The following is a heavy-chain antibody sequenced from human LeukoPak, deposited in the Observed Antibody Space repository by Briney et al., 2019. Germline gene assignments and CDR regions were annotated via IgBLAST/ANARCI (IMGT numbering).Heavy chain of an antibody. CDR2: ISGSDGST. CDR3: ARSGLNRFDY. D-gene: IGHD2-15*01. Sequence: PSETLSLTCTVSGGSISSSSYYWGWIRQPPGKGLEWVSGISGSDGSTNYADSVKGRFSISRDNSKNTLYLQMNSLRDEDTAAYYCARSGLNRFDYWGQGTLVTVSS. CDR1: GGSISSSSYY. J-gene: IGHJ4*02. V-gene: IGHV3-23*01.